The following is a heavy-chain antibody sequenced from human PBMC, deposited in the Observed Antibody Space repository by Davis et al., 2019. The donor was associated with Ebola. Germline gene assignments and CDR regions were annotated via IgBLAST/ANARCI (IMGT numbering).Heavy chain of an antibody. CDR3: AKVHSGSSPFDY. CDR2: ISGSGGST. Sequence: GESLKISCAASGFTFSSYWMSWVRQAPGKGLEWVSAISGSGGSTYYADSVKGRFTISRDNSKNTLYLQMNSLRAEDTAVYYCAKVHSGSSPFDYWGQGTLVTVSS. D-gene: IGHD1-26*01. CDR1: GFTFSSYW. J-gene: IGHJ4*02. V-gene: IGHV3-23*01.